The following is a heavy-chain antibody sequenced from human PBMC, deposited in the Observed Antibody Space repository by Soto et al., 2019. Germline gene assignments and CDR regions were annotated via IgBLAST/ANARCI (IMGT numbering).Heavy chain of an antibody. CDR1: GFTFSSYA. CDR2: ISGSGGST. CDR3: GKQYDFWSGPAGKGHFFDY. D-gene: IGHD3-3*01. Sequence: GGSLRLSCAASGFTFSSYAMSWVRQAPGKGLEWVSAISGSGGSTYYADSVKGRFTISRDNSKNTLYLQMNSLRAEDTAVYYCGKQYDFWSGPAGKGHFFDYWGQGTLVTVSS. V-gene: IGHV3-23*01. J-gene: IGHJ4*02.